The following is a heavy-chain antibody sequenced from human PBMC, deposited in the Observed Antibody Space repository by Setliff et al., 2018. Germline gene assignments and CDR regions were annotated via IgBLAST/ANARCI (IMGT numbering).Heavy chain of an antibody. CDR1: GVSISANHY. Sequence: SETLSLTCTVSGVSISANHYWGWIRQPPGKGLEWIGSISYGGNTYYNPSLRSRITMSMDTSKNQFSLRLTSVTAADTSVYYCARHSPYYYYMDVWGNGTTVTVSS. CDR3: ARHSPYYYYMDV. J-gene: IGHJ6*03. CDR2: ISYGGNT. V-gene: IGHV4-39*01.